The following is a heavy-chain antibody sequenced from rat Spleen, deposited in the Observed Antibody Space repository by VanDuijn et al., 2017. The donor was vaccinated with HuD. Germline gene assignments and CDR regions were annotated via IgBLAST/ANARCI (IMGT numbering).Heavy chain of an antibody. CDR2: ITNSGGST. CDR1: GFTFSNYG. V-gene: IGHV5-27*01. Sequence: EVRLVESGGGLVQPGRSLKLSCAASGFTFSNYGMAWVRQAPTKGLEWVASITNSGGSTYYRDSVKGRFTISRDNAKSTLYLQMDSLRSEDTATYYCTTWFAYWGQGTLVTVSS. J-gene: IGHJ3*01. CDR3: TTWFAY.